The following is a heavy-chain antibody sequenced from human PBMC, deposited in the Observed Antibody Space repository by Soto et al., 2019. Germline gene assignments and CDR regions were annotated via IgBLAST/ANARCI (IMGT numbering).Heavy chain of an antibody. D-gene: IGHD4-17*01. CDR2: ISSSGEST. V-gene: IGHV3-23*01. Sequence: GGSLRLSCATSGFIFTTYAXNWVRQAPGKGLEWVSAISSSGESTFYAESVRGRFTISRDNSLNTLYLQMRSLRPEDTAVYYCAHPRGYGVFDAVDIWGQGTMVTVSS. CDR3: AHPRGYGVFDAVDI. J-gene: IGHJ3*02. CDR1: GFIFTTYA.